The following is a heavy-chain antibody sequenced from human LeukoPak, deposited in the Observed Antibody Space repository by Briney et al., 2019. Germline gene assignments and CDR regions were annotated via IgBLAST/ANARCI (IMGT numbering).Heavy chain of an antibody. J-gene: IGHJ4*02. D-gene: IGHD3-3*01. V-gene: IGHV3-30-3*01. CDR2: ISYDGSNK. CDR3: ARDRGYDFWSGYDSHYFDY. CDR1: GFTFSSYA. Sequence: GGSLRLSCAASGFTFSSYAMHWVRQAPGKGLEWVAVISYDGSNKYYADSVKGRFTISRDNSKNTLYLQMNSLRAEDTAVYYCARDRGYDFWSGYDSHYFDYWGQGTLVTVSS.